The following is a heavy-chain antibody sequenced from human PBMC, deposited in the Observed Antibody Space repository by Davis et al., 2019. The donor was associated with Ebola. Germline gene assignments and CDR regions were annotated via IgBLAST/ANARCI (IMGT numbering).Heavy chain of an antibody. Sequence: PGGSLRLSCAASGFSFSSYNMNWVRQAPGKGLEWISYISSSSSTIFYADSVKGRFTISRDNAKNSLYLQMNSLRPEDTAVYYCARDLSYGSGTYYSPYYYNGMDVWGQGTTVTVSS. CDR2: ISSSSSTI. D-gene: IGHD3-10*01. CDR3: ARDLSYGSGTYYSPYYYNGMDV. J-gene: IGHJ6*02. V-gene: IGHV3-48*04. CDR1: GFSFSSYN.